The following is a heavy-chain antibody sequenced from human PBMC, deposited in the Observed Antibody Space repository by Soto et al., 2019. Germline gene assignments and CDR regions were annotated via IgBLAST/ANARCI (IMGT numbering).Heavy chain of an antibody. J-gene: IGHJ6*03. CDR3: VRDDVYCGGGRCFGVPMDV. Sequence: EVQLVESGGGVVQPGGSLRLSCAASGFAVSSKYMSWVRQPPGREPEWVALFNNVGSIYYSESVKGRFTISRDSSKNTLDLQLHSLRAEDTAVYYCVRDDVYCGGGRCFGVPMDVLGKGTTVTVSS. D-gene: IGHD2-15*01. CDR1: GFAVSSKY. CDR2: FNNVGSI. V-gene: IGHV3-66*01.